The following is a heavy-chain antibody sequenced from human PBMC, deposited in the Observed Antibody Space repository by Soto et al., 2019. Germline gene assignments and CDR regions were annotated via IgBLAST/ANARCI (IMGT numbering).Heavy chain of an antibody. CDR3: ARLNAYGDFQYFQH. CDR1: GYSFTSFW. J-gene: IGHJ1*01. CDR2: LYPGDSDT. Sequence: EVQLVQSGAEVKKPVESLKISCKGSGYSFTSFWIGWVRQMPGKGLEWMGILYPGDSDTRYSPSFQGQVTISADKSISAAYLQWRSPKASHTARYYCARLNAYGDFQYFQHWGQGTLVTVSS. V-gene: IGHV5-51*03. D-gene: IGHD4-17*01.